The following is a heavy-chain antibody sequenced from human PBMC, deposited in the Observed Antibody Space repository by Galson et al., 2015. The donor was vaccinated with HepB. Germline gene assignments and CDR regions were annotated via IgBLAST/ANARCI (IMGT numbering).Heavy chain of an antibody. CDR3: AKDPVFGVIPAGWFDL. J-gene: IGHJ5*02. V-gene: IGHV3-30*18. Sequence: SLRLSCAASGFTFSNYGMHWVRQSPGKGLEWVTVISYGGSNQYYADSVKGRFTISRDNSKNTLHLQMNSLRPEDTAVYFCAKDPVFGVIPAGWFDLWGQGTLVIVSS. CDR1: GFTFSNYG. CDR2: ISYGGSNQ. D-gene: IGHD2-2*01.